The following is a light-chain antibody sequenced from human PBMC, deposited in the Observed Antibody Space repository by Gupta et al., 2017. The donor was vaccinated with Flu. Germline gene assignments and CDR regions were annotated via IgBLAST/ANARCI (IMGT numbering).Light chain of an antibody. CDR2: YGS. CDR1: SSDVGGYNY. CDR3: CSYTNSRTPLVG. Sequence: QSALTQPASVSGSPGQSITISCTGTSSDVGGYNYVPWYQQHPAKDPPLMIVYGSNRPSGVSNRFSCSTSCNNASPITNGLQAEDEAEYYYCSYTNSRTPLVGFGGGTKLTVL. V-gene: IGLV2-14*01. J-gene: IGLJ2*01.